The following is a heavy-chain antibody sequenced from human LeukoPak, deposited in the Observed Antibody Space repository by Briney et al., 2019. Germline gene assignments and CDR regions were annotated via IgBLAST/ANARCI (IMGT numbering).Heavy chain of an antibody. J-gene: IGHJ4*02. CDR2: IKSKTDGGTT. CDR3: ARERFLYGDYSRFALFDY. V-gene: IGHV3-15*01. Sequence: GGSLRLSCAASGFTFSNAWMSWVRQAPGKGLEWVGRIKSKTDGGTTDYAAPVKGRVTISRDDSKNTLYLQMNSLKTEDTAVYYCARERFLYGDYSRFALFDYWGQGTLVTVSS. CDR1: GFTFSNAW. D-gene: IGHD4-17*01.